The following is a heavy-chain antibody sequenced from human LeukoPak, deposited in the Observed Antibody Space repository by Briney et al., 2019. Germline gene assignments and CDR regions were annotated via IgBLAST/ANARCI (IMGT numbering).Heavy chain of an antibody. J-gene: IGHJ5*02. V-gene: IGHV5-51*01. CDR2: IYPGDSDT. D-gene: IGHD1-1*01. Sequence: GESLKISCQGSGYSFPSYWISWVRQMPGKGLEWMGIIYPGDSDTRYSPSFQGQVTISADKSVSTAYLQWISLKASDTAMYYWARLEERNWFDPWGQGTLVTVSS. CDR1: GYSFPSYW. CDR3: ARLEERNWFDP.